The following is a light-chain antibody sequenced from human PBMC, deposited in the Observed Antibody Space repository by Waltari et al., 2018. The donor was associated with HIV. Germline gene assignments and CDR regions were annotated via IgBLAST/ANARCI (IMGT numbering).Light chain of an antibody. CDR1: QSISTW. V-gene: IGKV1-5*03. J-gene: IGKJ1*01. Sequence: DIQMTQSPSALSASVGDRITITCRASQSISTWLAWYQQKPGKAPKILVYKASRLESGIPPRFSGSGSGTEFTLTINNLQPDDFATYYCQQYNTSSPWTFGQGTKVDI. CDR2: KAS. CDR3: QQYNTSSPWT.